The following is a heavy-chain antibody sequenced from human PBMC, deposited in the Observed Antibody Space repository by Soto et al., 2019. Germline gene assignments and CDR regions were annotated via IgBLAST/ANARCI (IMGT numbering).Heavy chain of an antibody. CDR1: GFTLSTYG. J-gene: IGHJ6*02. CDR3: AKENWPRDYNYYGMDV. CDR2: ISFDGNNK. V-gene: IGHV3-30*18. Sequence: GGSLRLSCAASGFTLSTYGMYWVRQAPGKGLEWVALISFDGNNKRYADSVKGRFTISRDTSKYTLDLQMNSLRPEDTAVYYCAKENWPRDYNYYGMDVWGQGTTVTVSS.